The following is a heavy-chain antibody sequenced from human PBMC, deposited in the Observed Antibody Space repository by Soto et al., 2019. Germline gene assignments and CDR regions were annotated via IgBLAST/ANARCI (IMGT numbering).Heavy chain of an antibody. CDR1: GYPFTKYW. J-gene: IGHJ4*02. V-gene: IGHV5-51*01. CDR3: ARHYSRSWYVGFDY. CDR2: IDPGDSDT. D-gene: IGHD6-13*01. Sequence: GESLKISCKGSGYPFTKYWIGLVRQLPGKGLEWMGIIDPGDSDTRYRPSFQDQVTISVDKSISTAYLQWSSLKASDNAMFYCARHYSRSWYVGFDYWGQGTLVTVSA.